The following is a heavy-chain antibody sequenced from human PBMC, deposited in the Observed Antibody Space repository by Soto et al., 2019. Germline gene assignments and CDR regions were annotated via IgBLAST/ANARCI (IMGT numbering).Heavy chain of an antibody. CDR2: IWYDGSNK. V-gene: IGHV3-33*01. D-gene: IGHD1-20*01. CDR1: GFTFSNYG. J-gene: IGHJ4*02. Sequence: QVQLVESGGGVVQPGRSLRLSCVASGFTFSNYGMHWVRQAPGKGLEWVAIIWYDGSNKFYSDSVKGRFTISRDNSKNTLYLQMNSLRAEDTAVYYCARDLISGTVPDFWGQGTLVTVSS. CDR3: ARDLISGTVPDF.